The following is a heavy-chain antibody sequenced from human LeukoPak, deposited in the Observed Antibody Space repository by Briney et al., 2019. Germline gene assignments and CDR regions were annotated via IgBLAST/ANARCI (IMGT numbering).Heavy chain of an antibody. CDR1: GGPFSGYY. Sequence: SETLSLTCAVYGGPFSGYYWGWVRQPPGEGLGGIGEINHSGSTNHTPTLKRRVTISLDTYKNQFSLTLSSVPASATAVYYCAKRGSATWTDTDYWGPGTPGTLSS. J-gene: IGHJ4*02. CDR3: AKRGSATWTDTDY. CDR2: INHSGST. V-gene: IGHV4-34*01. D-gene: IGHD1-1*01.